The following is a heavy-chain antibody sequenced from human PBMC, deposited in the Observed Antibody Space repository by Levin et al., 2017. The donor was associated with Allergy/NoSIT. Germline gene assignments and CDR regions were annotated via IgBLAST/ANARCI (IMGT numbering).Heavy chain of an antibody. CDR1: GGSISSSNW. CDR3: AVESGLVAGTEGKAFDI. J-gene: IGHJ3*02. V-gene: IGHV4-4*02. Sequence: HSQTLSLTCAVSGGSISSSNWWSWVRQPPGKGLEWIGEIYHSGSTNYNPSLKSRVTISVDKSKNQFSLKLSSVTAADTAVYYCAVESGLVAGTEGKAFDIWGQGTMVTVSS. CDR2: IYHSGST. D-gene: IGHD6-19*01.